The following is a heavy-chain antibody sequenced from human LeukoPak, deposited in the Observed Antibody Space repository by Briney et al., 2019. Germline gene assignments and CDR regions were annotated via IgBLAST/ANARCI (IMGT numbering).Heavy chain of an antibody. Sequence: PSETLSLTCTVSGGSISSYYWSWIRQPAGKGLEWIGRIYTSGSTNYNPSLKSRVTKSVDKSKNQFSLKLSSVTAADTAVYYCAREADTNAEDWFDPWGQGTLVTVSS. CDR3: AREADTNAEDWFDP. CDR2: IYTSGST. CDR1: GGSISSYY. V-gene: IGHV4-4*07. J-gene: IGHJ5*02.